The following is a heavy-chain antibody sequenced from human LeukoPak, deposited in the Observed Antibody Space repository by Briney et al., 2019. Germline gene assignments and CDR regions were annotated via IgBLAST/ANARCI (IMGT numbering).Heavy chain of an antibody. CDR1: GFTFSDYG. CDR3: VRYCNGGSCYRAAFDV. J-gene: IGHJ3*01. Sequence: GGSLRLSCAASGFTFSDYGMYWVRQAPGKGLEWVALIWYDGGRKYYTDSVRGRFTISRDNSKNTLYLQMDSLRAEDTAVYYCVRYCNGGSCYRAAFDVWGPGTMVTVSS. V-gene: IGHV3-33*01. CDR2: IWYDGGRK. D-gene: IGHD2-15*01.